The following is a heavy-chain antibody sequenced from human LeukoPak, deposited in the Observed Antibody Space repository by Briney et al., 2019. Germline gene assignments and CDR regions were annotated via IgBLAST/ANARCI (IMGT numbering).Heavy chain of an antibody. Sequence: SVKVSCKASGGTFSSYAISWVRQAPGQGLEWMGGIIPIFGTANYAQKFQGRVTITADESTSTAYMELSSLRSEDTAVYYCARDGIVVVPAAGTRYYYYYGMDVWGQGTTVTVSS. CDR1: GGTFSSYA. V-gene: IGHV1-69*13. CDR3: ARDGIVVVPAAGTRYYYYYGMDV. D-gene: IGHD2-2*01. CDR2: IIPIFGTA. J-gene: IGHJ6*02.